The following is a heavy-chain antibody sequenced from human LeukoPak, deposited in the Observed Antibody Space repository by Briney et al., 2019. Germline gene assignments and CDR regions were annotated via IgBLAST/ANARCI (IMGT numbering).Heavy chain of an antibody. Sequence: SQTLSLTCTVSGGSISSGGYYWSWIRQHPGKGLEWIGYIYYSGSTYYNPSLKSRVTISVDTSKNQFSLKLSSVTAADTAVYYCARGYDSSGYWDYWGQGTLVTVSS. D-gene: IGHD3-22*01. CDR1: GGSISSGGYY. CDR2: IYYSGST. J-gene: IGHJ4*02. V-gene: IGHV4-31*03. CDR3: ARGYDSSGYWDY.